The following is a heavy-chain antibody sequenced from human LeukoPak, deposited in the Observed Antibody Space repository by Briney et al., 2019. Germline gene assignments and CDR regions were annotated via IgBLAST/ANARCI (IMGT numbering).Heavy chain of an antibody. J-gene: IGHJ6*03. D-gene: IGHD6-13*01. CDR1: GYTFTSYD. Sequence: ASVKVSCKASGYTFTSYDINWVRRATGQGREWMGWMNPNSGNTGYAQKFQGRVTMTRNTSISTAYMELSSLRSEDTAVYYCARALRGIAAAASTFYYYYMDVWGKGTTVTVSS. V-gene: IGHV1-8*01. CDR3: ARALRGIAAAASTFYYYYMDV. CDR2: MNPNSGNT.